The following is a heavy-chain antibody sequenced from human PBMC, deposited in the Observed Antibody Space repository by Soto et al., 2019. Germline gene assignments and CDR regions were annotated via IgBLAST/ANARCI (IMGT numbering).Heavy chain of an antibody. CDR2: ITHSGST. CDR3: ARAYYDFWSGYLPVYNWFDP. V-gene: IGHV4-34*01. D-gene: IGHD3-3*01. Sequence: QVQLQQWGAGLLKPSETLSLTCAVYGGSFSGYYWSWIRQPPGKGLEWIGEITHSGSTNYNPSLKSRVTISVAASKNQFSLKLRSVTAADTAVYYCARAYYDFWSGYLPVYNWFDPWGQGTLVTVSS. J-gene: IGHJ5*02. CDR1: GGSFSGYY.